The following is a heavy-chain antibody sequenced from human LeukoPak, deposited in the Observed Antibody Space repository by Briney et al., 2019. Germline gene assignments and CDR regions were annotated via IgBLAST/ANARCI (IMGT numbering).Heavy chain of an antibody. V-gene: IGHV3-23*01. CDR2: ISGSGGST. CDR1: GFTFSSYA. CDR3: AKDSDSSGYYSNYYYYYGMDV. J-gene: IGHJ6*02. Sequence: GGSLRLSCAASGFTFSSYAMSWVRQAPGKGLEWVSAISGSGGSTYYADSVKGRFTISRDNSKNTLYPQMNSLRAEDTAVYYCAKDSDSSGYYSNYYYYYGMDVWGQGTTVTVSS. D-gene: IGHD3-22*01.